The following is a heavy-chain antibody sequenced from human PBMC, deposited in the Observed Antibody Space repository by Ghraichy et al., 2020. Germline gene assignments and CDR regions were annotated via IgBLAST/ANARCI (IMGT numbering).Heavy chain of an antibody. J-gene: IGHJ4*02. D-gene: IGHD6-6*01. CDR2: ISGSGST. CDR1: GDSISNYY. CDR3: ARGPSHTSSYYFDY. Sequence: SQTPSLTCTVSGDSISNYYWSWIRQPAGKGLEWIGRISGSGSTNYNPSLKSRVTMSVDTSNNQFSLRLTSMTAADTAVYYCARGPSHTSSYYFDYWGQGILVTVSS. V-gene: IGHV4-4*07.